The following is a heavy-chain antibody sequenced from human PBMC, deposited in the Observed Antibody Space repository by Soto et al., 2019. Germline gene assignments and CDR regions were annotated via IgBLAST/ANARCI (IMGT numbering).Heavy chain of an antibody. J-gene: IGHJ6*02. CDR1: GGTFSSYA. V-gene: IGHV1-69*13. D-gene: IGHD3-3*02. CDR2: IIPIFGTA. CDR3: GRPPLHFAAPLHYGIDS. Sequence: GASVKVSCKASGGTFSSYAISWVRQAPGKGLEWMGGIIPIFGTANYAQKFQGRVTITADESTSTAYMELSSLRSEDTAVYYCGRPPLHFAAPLHYGIDSLGQAPTVTVSS.